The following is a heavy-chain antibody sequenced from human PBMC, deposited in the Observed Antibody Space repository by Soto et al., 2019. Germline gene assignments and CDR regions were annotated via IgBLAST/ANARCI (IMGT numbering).Heavy chain of an antibody. V-gene: IGHV1-69*06. CDR2: IIPMFDTT. D-gene: IGHD2-21*02. CDR1: GGSFSSDA. J-gene: IGHJ4*02. Sequence: QVHLVQSGPEVREPGSSVKVSCKASGGSFSSDAITWVRQAPGQGLEWIGEIIPMFDTTNYAPEFQGRVTLTAYTATTTVYMEVNRLTPDDTAVYYCAREVVTETTLGYFDFWGQGALVTVSS. CDR3: AREVVTETTLGYFDF.